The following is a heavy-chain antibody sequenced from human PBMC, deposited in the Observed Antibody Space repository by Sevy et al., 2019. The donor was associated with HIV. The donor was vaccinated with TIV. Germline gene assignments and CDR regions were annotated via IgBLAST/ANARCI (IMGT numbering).Heavy chain of an antibody. D-gene: IGHD6-13*01. CDR2: IIPIFGTA. CDR3: ARGGCIAQHYYYYYMDV. CDR1: GGTFSSYA. Sequence: ASVKVSCKASGGTFSSYAISWVRQAPGQGLEWMGGIIPIFGTANYAQKFQGRVTITADESTSTAYMELSSLRSEDTAVYYCARGGCIAQHYYYYYMDVWGKGTTVTVSS. J-gene: IGHJ6*03. V-gene: IGHV1-69*13.